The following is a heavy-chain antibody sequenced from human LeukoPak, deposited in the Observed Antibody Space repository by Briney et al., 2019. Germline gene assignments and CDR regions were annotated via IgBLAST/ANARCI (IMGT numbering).Heavy chain of an antibody. Sequence: GGSLRLSCAASGFTFSSYAMSWVRQTPGKGLEWVSTISGSGGSTFYADSVKGRFTISRDNPKNTVDLQMNSLRAVDTAVYYCARLPTYHYHSSGYYNAFDIWGQGTMVTVSS. J-gene: IGHJ3*02. CDR3: ARLPTYHYHSSGYYNAFDI. CDR1: GFTFSSYA. CDR2: ISGSGGST. D-gene: IGHD3-22*01. V-gene: IGHV3-23*01.